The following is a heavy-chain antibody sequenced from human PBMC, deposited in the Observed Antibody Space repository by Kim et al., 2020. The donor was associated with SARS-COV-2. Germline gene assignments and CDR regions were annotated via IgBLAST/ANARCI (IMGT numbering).Heavy chain of an antibody. CDR2: VFYSGSR. Sequence: SETLSLTCSVSGASVRSNDYYWGWIRQPPGKGLEWIGNVFYSGSRYYNPSLKSRVTIAMDTSKNQFSLRLNSVTAADTALYFCARRELPYWYFDFWGRGT. CDR1: GASVRSNDYY. J-gene: IGHJ2*01. D-gene: IGHD1-26*01. CDR3: ARRELPYWYFDF. V-gene: IGHV4-39*01.